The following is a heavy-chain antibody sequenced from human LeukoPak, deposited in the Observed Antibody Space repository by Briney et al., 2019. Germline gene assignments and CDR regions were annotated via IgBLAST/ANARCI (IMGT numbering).Heavy chain of an antibody. D-gene: IGHD2-2*01. CDR2: IYYSGST. V-gene: IGHV4-59*12. CDR3: ARDPGGVVVPAAMDGQPHYYGMDV. Sequence: SETLSLTCTVSDGSITNYDWSWVRQPPGKGLEWIGSIYYSGSTYYNPSLKSRVTISVDTSKNQFSLKLSSVTAADTAVYYCARDPGGVVVPAAMDGQPHYYGMDVWGQGTTVTVSS. J-gene: IGHJ6*02. CDR1: DGSITNYD.